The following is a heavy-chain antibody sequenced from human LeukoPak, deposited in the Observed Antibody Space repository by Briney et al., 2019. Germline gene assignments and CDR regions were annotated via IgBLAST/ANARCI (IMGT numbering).Heavy chain of an antibody. CDR2: IKEDGSEK. CDR3: ASGRQLGY. Sequence: GGSLRLSCAASGFTFSGYWMSWVRQAPGKGLEWVANIKEDGSEKYYVASVKGRFSISRDNAKNSLYLQMNSLRAEDTAVYYCASGRQLGYWGQGTLVTVSS. D-gene: IGHD3-16*01. V-gene: IGHV3-7*01. J-gene: IGHJ4*02. CDR1: GFTFSGYW.